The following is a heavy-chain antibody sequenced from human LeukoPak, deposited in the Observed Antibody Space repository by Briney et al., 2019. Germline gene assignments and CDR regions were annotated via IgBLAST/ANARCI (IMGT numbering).Heavy chain of an antibody. Sequence: PGGSLRLSCAASGFTFSSYSMNWVRQAPGKGLEWIGEINHSGSTNYNPSLKSRVTISVDTSKNQFSLKLSSVTAADTAVYYCARGRSYYGSGSYYIRSPRYYMDVWGKGTTVTVSS. D-gene: IGHD3-10*01. V-gene: IGHV4-34*01. CDR2: INHSGST. CDR3: ARGRSYYGSGSYYIRSPRYYMDV. J-gene: IGHJ6*03. CDR1: GFTFSSYS.